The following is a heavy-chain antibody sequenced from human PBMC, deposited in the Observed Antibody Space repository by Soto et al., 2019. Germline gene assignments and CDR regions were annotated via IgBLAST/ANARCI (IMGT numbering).Heavy chain of an antibody. CDR1: GGSISSYY. V-gene: IGHV4-59*01. Sequence: SETLSLTCTVSGGSISSYYWSWIRQPPGKELEWIGTIDYSETTHYNPSLKSRFTISIDTSKNQFSLQLMSVTAADTAVYFCARDLSGTGLDVWGHGTTVTVSS. D-gene: IGHD1-26*01. J-gene: IGHJ6*02. CDR3: ARDLSGTGLDV. CDR2: IDYSETT.